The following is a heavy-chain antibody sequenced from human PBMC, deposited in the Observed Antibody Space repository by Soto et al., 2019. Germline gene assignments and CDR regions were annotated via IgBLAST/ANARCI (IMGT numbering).Heavy chain of an antibody. CDR3: ARLDRVATKETYYYYGMDV. D-gene: IGHD5-12*01. J-gene: IGHJ6*02. CDR2: IYPGDSDT. CDR1: GYSFTSYW. Sequence: GESLKISCKGSGYSFTSYWIGWVRQMPGKGLEWMGIIYPGDSDTRYSPSFQGQVTISADKSISTAYLQWSSLKASDTATYYCARLDRVATKETYYYYGMDVWGQGTTVTVSS. V-gene: IGHV5-51*01.